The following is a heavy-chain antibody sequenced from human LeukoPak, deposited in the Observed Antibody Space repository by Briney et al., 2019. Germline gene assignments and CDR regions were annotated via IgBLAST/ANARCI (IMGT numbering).Heavy chain of an antibody. CDR1: GFTFSSYA. CDR3: ARCYGSGRYYYDALDI. D-gene: IGHD3-10*01. Sequence: GRSLRLSCAASGFTFSSYAMHWVRQAPGKGLEWVAVISYDGSNKYYGDSVKGRLTISRDNSKNTLYLQMNSLRDEDTAVYYCARCYGSGRYYYDALDIWGQGTMVTVSS. CDR2: ISYDGSNK. J-gene: IGHJ3*02. V-gene: IGHV3-30*04.